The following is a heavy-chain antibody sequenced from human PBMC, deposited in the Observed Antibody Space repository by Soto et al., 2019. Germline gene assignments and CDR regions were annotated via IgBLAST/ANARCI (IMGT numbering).Heavy chain of an antibody. J-gene: IGHJ4*02. Sequence: QVQLVESGGGVVQPGRSPRLSCAASGFTFSSYGMHWVRQAPGKGLEWVAVIWYGGSNKYYADSVKGRFTISRDNSKNTLYLQMNSLRAEDTAVYYCARDTFSYAGWEPAPFDYWGQGTLVTVSS. CDR2: IWYGGSNK. CDR1: GFTFSSYG. D-gene: IGHD1-26*01. CDR3: ARDTFSYAGWEPAPFDY. V-gene: IGHV3-33*01.